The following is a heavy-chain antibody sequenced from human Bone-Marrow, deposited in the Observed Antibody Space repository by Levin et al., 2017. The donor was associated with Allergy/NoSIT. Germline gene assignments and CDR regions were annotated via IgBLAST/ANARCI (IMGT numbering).Heavy chain of an antibody. J-gene: IGHJ4*02. CDR2: IFHSGRT. D-gene: IGHD1-7*01. V-gene: IGHV4-4*02. CDR1: GDSITSSYY. CDR3: ARVTGTSNNYYFDQ. Sequence: PSETLSLTCVVSGDSITSSYYWSWVRQSPGKGLEWIGKIFHSGRTNYTPSLKSRVAISLDKSKNQFSLSLTSVTAADTAIYYCARVTGTSNNYYFDQWGQGTLVTVSS.